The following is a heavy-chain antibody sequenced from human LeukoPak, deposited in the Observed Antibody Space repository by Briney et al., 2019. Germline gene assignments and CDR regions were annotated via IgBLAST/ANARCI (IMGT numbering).Heavy chain of an antibody. CDR1: GFTFNTYS. J-gene: IGHJ6*03. D-gene: IGHD2-2*01. CDR2: ISSSSSYI. Sequence: GGSLRLSCAASGFTFNTYSMNWVRQAPGKGLEWVSSISSSSSYIYYADSVKGRFTISRDDAKNSLYLQMNSLRAEDTAVYYCARSSVDIVVVPAATDYYYYYMDVWGKGTTVTVSS. CDR3: ARSSVDIVVVPAATDYYYYYMDV. V-gene: IGHV3-21*04.